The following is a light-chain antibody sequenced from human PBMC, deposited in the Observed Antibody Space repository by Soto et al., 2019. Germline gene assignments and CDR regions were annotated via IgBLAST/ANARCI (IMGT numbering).Light chain of an antibody. J-gene: IGKJ1*01. CDR1: QSISGNY. V-gene: IGKV3-20*01. CDR3: QQYGSSSPPWT. Sequence: EIALTQYPDTLSLSPGEGATLSCRASQSISGNYLARYQHKPGQTPRLLIYNGFSRATGIPDRFSGSGSGTDYSLTITRLEPEDFAVYYCQQYGSSSPPWTFGQGSKVEMK. CDR2: NGF.